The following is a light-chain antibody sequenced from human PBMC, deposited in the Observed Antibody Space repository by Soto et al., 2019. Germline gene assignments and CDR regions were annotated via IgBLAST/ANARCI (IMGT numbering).Light chain of an antibody. CDR2: VGTGGIVG. CDR3: GADHGSGSNFVHVV. CDR1: SGYSNYK. Sequence: QLVLTQPPSASACLGASVTLTCTLSSGYSNYKVDWYQQRPGKGPRFVMRVGTGGIVGSKGDGIPDRFSVLGSGLNRYLTIKNIQEEDESDYHCGADHGSGSNFVHVVFGGGTKLTVL. J-gene: IGLJ2*01. V-gene: IGLV9-49*01.